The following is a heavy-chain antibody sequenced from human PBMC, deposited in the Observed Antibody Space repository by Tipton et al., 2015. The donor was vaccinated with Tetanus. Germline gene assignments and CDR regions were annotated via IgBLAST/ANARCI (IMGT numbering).Heavy chain of an antibody. CDR1: GFAFDDFA. V-gene: IGHV3-9*01. D-gene: IGHD5-12*01. J-gene: IGHJ3*01. Sequence: SLRLSCAGAGFAFDDFAMHWVRQGPGRGLEWVSGINWKSDTWGCADSVKGRFSISRDNSKSSLYLEMNSLRAEDSALYYCVRARGFDFGTKGFDLWGQGTLVTVSS. CDR3: VRARGFDFGTKGFDL. CDR2: INWKSDTW.